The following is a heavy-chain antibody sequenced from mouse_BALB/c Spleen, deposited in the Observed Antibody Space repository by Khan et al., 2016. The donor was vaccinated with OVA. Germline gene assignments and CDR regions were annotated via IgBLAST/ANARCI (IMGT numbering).Heavy chain of an antibody. D-gene: IGHD1-1*01. J-gene: IGHJ4*01. CDR3: ARGAITSHSMDS. CDR2: IYPGTGST. V-gene: IGHV1S132*01. Sequence: VQLQESGTELVRPGASVRLSCKTSGYIFTSYWIHWVKQRSGQGLEWIARIYPGTGSTYYNEIFKGKATLTADKSSNTAYMQLSSLKSEDSTVYFCARGAITSHSMDSWGQGTSVTVSS. CDR1: GYIFTSYW.